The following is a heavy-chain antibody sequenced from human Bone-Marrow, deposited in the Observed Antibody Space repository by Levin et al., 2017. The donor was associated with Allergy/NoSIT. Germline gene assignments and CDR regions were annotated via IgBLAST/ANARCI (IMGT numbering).Heavy chain of an antibody. J-gene: IGHJ4*02. CDR3: ATVGYCSSTSCYSDY. V-gene: IGHV3-11*01. CDR1: GFTFSDYY. CDR2: ISSSGSTI. Sequence: PGGSLRLSCAASGFTFSDYYMSWIRQAPGKGLEWVSYISSSGSTIYYADSVKGRFTISRDNAKNSLYLQMNSLRAEDTAVYYCATVGYCSSTSCYSDYWGQGTLVTVSS. D-gene: IGHD2-2*01.